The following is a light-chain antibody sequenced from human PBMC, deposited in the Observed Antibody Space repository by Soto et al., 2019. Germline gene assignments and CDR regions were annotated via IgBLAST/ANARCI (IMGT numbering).Light chain of an antibody. Sequence: QSVMTQPPSVSAAPGQKVTISCSGSSSNIGGNSVSWYQQLPGTAPKLLIYDHDKRPSGIPDRFSGSKSGTSATLGITGFQTGDEADYYCGSWDSSLSAYVFATGTKVTVL. J-gene: IGLJ1*01. CDR1: SSNIGGNS. CDR2: DHD. V-gene: IGLV1-51*01. CDR3: GSWDSSLSAYV.